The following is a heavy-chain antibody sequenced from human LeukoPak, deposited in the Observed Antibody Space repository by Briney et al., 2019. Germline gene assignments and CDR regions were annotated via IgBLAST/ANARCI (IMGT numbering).Heavy chain of an antibody. CDR3: ARAERRYGSVDYYYMDV. CDR2: INPSGGST. Sequence: ASVKVSCKASGYTFTSYYMHWVRQAPEQGLEWMGIINPSGGSTSYAQKFQGRVTMTRDTSTSTVYMELSSLRSEDTAVYYCARAERRYGSVDYYYMDVWGKGTTVTISS. D-gene: IGHD3-10*01. CDR1: GYTFTSYY. V-gene: IGHV1-46*01. J-gene: IGHJ6*03.